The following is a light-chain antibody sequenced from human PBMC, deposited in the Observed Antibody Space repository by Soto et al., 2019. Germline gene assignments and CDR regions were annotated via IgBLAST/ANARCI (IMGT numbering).Light chain of an antibody. J-gene: IGLJ2*01. V-gene: IGLV2-23*02. CDR1: SSDVGSYNL. CDR3: CSYAGSSTPVV. CDR2: EVS. Sequence: QPVLTQPASVSGSPGQSITISCTGTSSDVGSYNLVSWYQQHPGKAPKLMIYEVSKRPSGVSNRFSGSKSGNTASLTISGLQAEDEADYYCCSYAGSSTPVVFGGGTKVTVL.